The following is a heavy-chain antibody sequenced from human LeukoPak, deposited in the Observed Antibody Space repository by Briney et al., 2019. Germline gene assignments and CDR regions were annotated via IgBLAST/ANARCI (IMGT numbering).Heavy chain of an antibody. Sequence: SGPTLVNPTQTLTLTCTFSGFSLSTSGVGVGWIRQPPGKALEWLALIYWDDDKRYSTSLKNRLTITKDTSKNQVVLTMTNMDPVDTATYYCAYSVLQRLARGGFDYWGQGTLVTVSS. D-gene: IGHD3-16*01. V-gene: IGHV2-5*02. CDR1: GFSLSTSGVG. J-gene: IGHJ4*02. CDR2: IYWDDDK. CDR3: AYSVLQRLARGGFDY.